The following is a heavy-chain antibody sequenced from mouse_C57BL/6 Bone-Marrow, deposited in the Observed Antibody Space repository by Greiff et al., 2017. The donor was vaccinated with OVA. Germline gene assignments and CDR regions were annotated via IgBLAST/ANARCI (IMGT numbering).Heavy chain of an antibody. CDR3: ARGAY. Sequence: QLRSGAELVKPGASVKISCKASGYAFSSYWMNWVKQRPGRGLEWIGQIYPGAGDTNYNGKFKDKATLTADKSYSIAYMQLSSLTSEDSAVYFCARGAYWGQGTTLTVSS. CDR1: GYAFSSYW. V-gene: IGHV1-80*01. J-gene: IGHJ2*01. CDR2: IYPGAGDT.